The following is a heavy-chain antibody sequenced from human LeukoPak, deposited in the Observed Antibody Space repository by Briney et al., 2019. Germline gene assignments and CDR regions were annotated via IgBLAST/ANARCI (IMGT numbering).Heavy chain of an antibody. Sequence: ASVKVSCKASGYTFTGYYTHWVRQAPGQGLEWMGWINPNSRGTNYAQKFQGRVTMTRDTSISTAYMELSRLRSDDTAVYYCARALGNDYYSTFDYWGQGTLVTVSS. CDR3: ARALGNDYYSTFDY. V-gene: IGHV1-2*02. CDR1: GYTFTGYY. J-gene: IGHJ4*02. D-gene: IGHD2-21*02. CDR2: INPNSRGT.